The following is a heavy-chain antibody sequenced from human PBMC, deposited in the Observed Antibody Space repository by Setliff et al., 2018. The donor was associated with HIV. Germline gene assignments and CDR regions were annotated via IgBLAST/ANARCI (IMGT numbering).Heavy chain of an antibody. Sequence: ASVKVSCKVSGYTFTDYYMHWVQQAPGKGLEWMGLVDPEDGETIYAEKFQGRVTITADESTTTVFMELTGLRSEDTAVYYCAREGLLVTTVGGAYWYHGMDVWGQGTTVTVSS. CDR1: GYTFTDYY. CDR3: AREGLLVTTVGGAYWYHGMDV. D-gene: IGHD4-4*01. V-gene: IGHV1-69-2*01. J-gene: IGHJ6*02. CDR2: VDPEDGET.